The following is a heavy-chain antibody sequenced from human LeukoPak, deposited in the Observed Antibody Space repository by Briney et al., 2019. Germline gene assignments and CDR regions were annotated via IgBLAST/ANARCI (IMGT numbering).Heavy chain of an antibody. Sequence: ASVKVSCTASGYTFTTYGISWVRQAPGQGLEWMGWIGAYDGQTNYAQKLQGRVTMTTDTSTKTAYMELRSLGSDDTAVYYCAGVAGFYWNSDSFDSWGQGTHVTVSS. V-gene: IGHV1-18*01. J-gene: IGHJ4*02. D-gene: IGHD1-7*01. CDR2: IGAYDGQT. CDR1: GYTFTTYG. CDR3: AGVAGFYWNSDSFDS.